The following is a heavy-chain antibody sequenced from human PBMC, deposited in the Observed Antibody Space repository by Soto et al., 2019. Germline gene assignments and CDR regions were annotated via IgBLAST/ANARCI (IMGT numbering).Heavy chain of an antibody. V-gene: IGHV3-9*01. CDR1: GFIFDDYA. Sequence: EVQLVESGGDLVQPGRSLRLSCAASGFIFDDYAMHWVRQAPGKGLEWVSSISWNSGTIAYADSVKGRFTISRDNAKNSLYLQMNSLRTEDTALYYRVKDREGSSGWYGMDVWGQGTTVTVSS. CDR3: VKDREGSSGWYGMDV. CDR2: ISWNSGTI. D-gene: IGHD6-19*01. J-gene: IGHJ6*02.